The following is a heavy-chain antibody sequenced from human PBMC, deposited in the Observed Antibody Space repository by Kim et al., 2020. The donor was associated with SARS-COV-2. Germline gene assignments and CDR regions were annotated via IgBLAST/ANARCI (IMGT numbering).Heavy chain of an antibody. CDR3: AKAVTVNIRYGGNRYYFDY. CDR2: ISWNSGSI. J-gene: IGHJ4*02. D-gene: IGHD2-15*01. Sequence: SLRLSCAASGFTFDDYAMHWVRQAPGKGLEWVSGISWNSGSIGYADSVKGRFTISRDNAKNSLYLQMNSLRAEDTALYYCAKAVTVNIRYGGNRYYFDYWGQGTLVTVSS. V-gene: IGHV3-9*01. CDR1: GFTFDDYA.